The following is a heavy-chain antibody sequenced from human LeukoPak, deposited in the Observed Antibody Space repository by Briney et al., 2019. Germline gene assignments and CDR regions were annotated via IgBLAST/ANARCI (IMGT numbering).Heavy chain of an antibody. CDR1: GGSIKRHF. V-gene: IGHV4-59*11. Sequence: SETLSLTCTVSGGSIKRHFWLCVPHPPGKTLEYIGYIFHSGSPNYNPSLKSRVTISVDTSKNQFSLRMTSVTAADTAVYYCVRTNPWDLTYYFDYWGQGTMVTVSS. J-gene: IGHJ4*02. D-gene: IGHD1-14*01. CDR2: IFHSGSP. CDR3: VRTNPWDLTYYFDY.